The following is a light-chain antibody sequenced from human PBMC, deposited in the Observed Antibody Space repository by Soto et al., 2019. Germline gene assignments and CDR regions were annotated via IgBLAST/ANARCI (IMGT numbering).Light chain of an antibody. Sequence: EIVLTQSPGTLSLSPGERATLSCGASQSVTSNYLAWYQQKPGQAPRLLIFGASIRVKGIPDWFIGSGSGTDFTLTISRLEPEDFAVYYGHHYVTAATTFGQGTKVEVK. CDR3: HHYVTAATT. V-gene: IGKV3-20*01. CDR2: GAS. J-gene: IGKJ4*01. CDR1: QSVTSNY.